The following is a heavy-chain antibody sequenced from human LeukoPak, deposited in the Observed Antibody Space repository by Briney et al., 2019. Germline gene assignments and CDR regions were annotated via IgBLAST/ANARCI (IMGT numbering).Heavy chain of an antibody. D-gene: IGHD1-20*01. CDR1: GFTFSTYG. CDR3: ARLLAYNSGGEAFDH. Sequence: GGSLRLSCAASGFTFSTYGMHCVRQAPGKGLEWVAFIRYDGSNKYYADSVKGRFTISRDNSKNTLYLQMNSLRAEDTAVYYCARLLAYNSGGEAFDHWGQGTLVTVSS. CDR2: IRYDGSNK. J-gene: IGHJ4*02. V-gene: IGHV3-30*02.